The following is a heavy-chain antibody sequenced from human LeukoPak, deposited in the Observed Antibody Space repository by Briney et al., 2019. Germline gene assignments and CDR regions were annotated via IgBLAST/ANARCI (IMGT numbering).Heavy chain of an antibody. V-gene: IGHV3-7*03. CDR1: GFTFGTSW. J-gene: IGHJ4*02. D-gene: IGHD6-19*01. CDR3: ARRSGIAVAGAFDY. Sequence: GGSLRLSCAASGFTFGTSWMDWVRQAPGKGLEWVANINQDGSEKYYEDSVKGRFTISRDNAKNSLYLQMNSLRAEDTAVYYCARRSGIAVAGAFDYWGQGTLVTVSS. CDR2: INQDGSEK.